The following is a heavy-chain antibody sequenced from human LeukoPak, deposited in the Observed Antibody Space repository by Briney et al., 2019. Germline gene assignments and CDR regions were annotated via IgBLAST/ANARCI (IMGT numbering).Heavy chain of an antibody. V-gene: IGHV1-69*13. Sequence: GASVKVSCKASGGTFSSYAISWVRQAPGQGLEWMGGIIPIFGTANYAQKFQGRVTITADESTSTAYMELSSLRSEDTAVYYCAAMVVAGKYYFDYWGQGTLVTVSS. J-gene: IGHJ4*02. CDR1: GGTFSSYA. CDR3: AAMVVAGKYYFDY. CDR2: IIPIFGTA. D-gene: IGHD6-19*01.